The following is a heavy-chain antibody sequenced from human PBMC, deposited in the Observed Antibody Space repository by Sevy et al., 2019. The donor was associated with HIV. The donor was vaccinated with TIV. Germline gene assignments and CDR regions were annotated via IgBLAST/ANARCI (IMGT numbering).Heavy chain of an antibody. V-gene: IGHV3-49*03. Sequence: GGSLRLSCTVSGFTFGDYAMSWFRKAQGKGLEGVAFIRRNSYEPYGGTTEYAASGKGRFTISRDDSKSIAYLQMNSLKTEDTAVYYCTRALATVVTPEYYFDYWGQGTLVTVSS. CDR1: GFTFGDYA. J-gene: IGHJ4*02. CDR3: TRALATVVTPEYYFDY. CDR2: IRRNSYEPYGGTT. D-gene: IGHD4-17*01.